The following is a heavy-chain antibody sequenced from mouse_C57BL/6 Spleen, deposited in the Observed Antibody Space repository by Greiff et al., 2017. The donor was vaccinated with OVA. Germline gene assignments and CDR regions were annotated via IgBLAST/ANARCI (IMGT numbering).Heavy chain of an antibody. CDR2: IDPETGGT. CDR1: GYTFTDYE. J-gene: IGHJ3*01. CDR3: TRDGSRGGFAY. Sequence: QVQLQQSGAELVRPGASVTLSCKASGYTFTDYEMHWVKQTPVHGLEWIGAIDPETGGTAYNQKFKGKAILTADKSSSTAYLELRSLTSEDSAVYSCTRDGSRGGFAYWGQGTLVTVSA. D-gene: IGHD1-1*01. V-gene: IGHV1-15*01.